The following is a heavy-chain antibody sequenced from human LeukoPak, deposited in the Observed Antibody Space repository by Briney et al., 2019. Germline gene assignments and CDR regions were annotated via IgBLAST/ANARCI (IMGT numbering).Heavy chain of an antibody. V-gene: IGHV4-39*01. CDR2: IYDSGST. CDR3: ARVPVDTAMVNFDY. J-gene: IGHJ4*02. Sequence: KPSETLSLTCTVSGVSISSSSYHWDWIRQPPGKGLEWIGSIYDSGSTYYSPSLKSRVTISVDTSKNQFSLKLSSVTAADTAVYYYARVPVDTAMVNFDYWGQGTLVTVSS. D-gene: IGHD5-18*01. CDR1: GVSISSSSYH.